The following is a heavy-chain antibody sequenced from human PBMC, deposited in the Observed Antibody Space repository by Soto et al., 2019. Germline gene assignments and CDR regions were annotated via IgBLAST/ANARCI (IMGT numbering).Heavy chain of an antibody. V-gene: IGHV3-74*01. Sequence: GGSLRLSCAASGFIFKMYWMHWVRQSPGKGLVWISRIYNDGTYSDYADSVRGRFTISRDNVNDTLYLQMNNLRAEDSATYHCATEELCGADCYFFKYWGQGALVTVSS. J-gene: IGHJ4*02. CDR3: ATEELCGADCYFFKY. CDR2: IYNDGTYS. D-gene: IGHD2-21*02. CDR1: GFIFKMYW.